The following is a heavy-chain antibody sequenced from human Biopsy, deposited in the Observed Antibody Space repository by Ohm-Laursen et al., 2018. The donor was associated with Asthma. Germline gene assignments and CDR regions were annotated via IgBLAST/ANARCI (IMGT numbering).Heavy chain of an antibody. CDR3: ARHPYNFGGFDY. V-gene: IGHV1-18*04. CDR1: GYTFTSYY. J-gene: IGHJ4*02. D-gene: IGHD5-24*01. CDR2: ISPFTGDT. Sequence: ASVKVSCKASGYTFTSYYIHWVRQAPGQGLEWMGWISPFTGDTHFGQKFQGRVTMTTDTSTDTAYMELRSLRSDDTAVYYCARHPYNFGGFDYWGQGSLVLVSS.